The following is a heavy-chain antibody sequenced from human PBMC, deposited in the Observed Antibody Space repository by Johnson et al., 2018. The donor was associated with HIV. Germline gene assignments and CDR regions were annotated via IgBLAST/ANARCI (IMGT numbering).Heavy chain of an antibody. D-gene: IGHD2-2*01. J-gene: IGHJ3*01. CDR1: GFIFSDYF. CDR2: ISSSGTTI. V-gene: IGHV3-11*01. CDR3: ARVGYQLHDAFDL. Sequence: QVQLVESGGGVVKPGESLRLSCAASGFIFSDYFMSWIRQAPGKGLECISYISSSGTTIYYTDSVKGRFTISRANAKHSLFLQMHSLRVEDTAIYYCARVGYQLHDAFDLWGQGTMVTVSS.